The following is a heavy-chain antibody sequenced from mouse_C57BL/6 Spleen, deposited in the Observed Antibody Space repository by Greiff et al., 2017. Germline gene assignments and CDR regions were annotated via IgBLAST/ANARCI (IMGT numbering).Heavy chain of an antibody. CDR3: ARVPQGSRVSYWYFDV. D-gene: IGHD1-1*01. CDR2: IDPSDSYT. CDR1: GYTFTSYW. J-gene: IGHJ1*03. V-gene: IGHV1-69*01. Sequence: QVQLQQPGAELVMPGASVKLSCKASGYTFTSYWMHWVKQRPGQGLEWIGEIDPSDSYTNYHQKFKGKSTLTVDKSSSTAYMQLSSLTSEDSAVSYCARVPQGSRVSYWYFDVWGTGTTVTVSS.